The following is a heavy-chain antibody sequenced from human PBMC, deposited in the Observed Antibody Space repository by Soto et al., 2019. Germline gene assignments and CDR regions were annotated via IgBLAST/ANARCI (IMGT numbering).Heavy chain of an antibody. J-gene: IGHJ4*02. D-gene: IGHD5-18*01. Sequence: SVNVSCKASGGTFSSYAISWVRQAPGQGLEWMGRIIPMFETANYAQKFQGRVTITADKSTSTAYMELSSLRSEDTAVYYCARGLNGYLHYFDYWGQGTPVTVSS. CDR3: ARGLNGYLHYFDY. CDR1: GGTFSSYA. V-gene: IGHV1-69*06. CDR2: IIPMFETA.